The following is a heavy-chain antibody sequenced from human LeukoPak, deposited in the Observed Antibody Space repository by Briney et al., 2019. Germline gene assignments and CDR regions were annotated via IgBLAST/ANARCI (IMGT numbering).Heavy chain of an antibody. Sequence: PSETLSLTCSVPGGSITSHFWSWIRQPPGKGLGWIGYIHYSGSTNYNPSLKSRVTISPDTSKNQLFLKLNSVTAADTAVYYCARLVWLGESPGSWFDSWGQGTLVTVSS. J-gene: IGHJ5*01. CDR3: ARLVWLGESPGSWFDS. V-gene: IGHV4-59*11. D-gene: IGHD3-10*01. CDR2: IHYSGST. CDR1: GGSITSHF.